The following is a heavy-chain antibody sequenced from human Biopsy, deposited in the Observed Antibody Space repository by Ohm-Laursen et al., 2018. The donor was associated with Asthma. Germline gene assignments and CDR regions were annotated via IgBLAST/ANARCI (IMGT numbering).Heavy chain of an antibody. Sequence: SSVKVSCKASGYTSINYAIHWVRQAPGQRLEWMGWINAGNGNTKYSQKFQGRVTITRDTSASTAYMDLRSLRSEDTAMYYCARTYYDFLTGQVNDAFALWGQGTMVTASS. V-gene: IGHV1-3*01. CDR1: GYTSINYA. CDR3: ARTYYDFLTGQVNDAFAL. D-gene: IGHD3-9*01. J-gene: IGHJ3*01. CDR2: INAGNGNT.